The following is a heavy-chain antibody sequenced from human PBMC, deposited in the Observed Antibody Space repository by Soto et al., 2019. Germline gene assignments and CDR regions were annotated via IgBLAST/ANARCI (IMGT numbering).Heavy chain of an antibody. J-gene: IGHJ4*03. CDR3: ASACGGTAILHGHVFDY. V-gene: IGHV1-69*01. Sequence: QVQLVQSGAEVKKPGSSVKVSCKASGGTFNNDAISWVRQAPGQRLEWMGGIIPLFGAPNYAPDFQGRVTITADESTTTVYMELSRLPSEDTATYFCASACGGTAILHGHVFDYCGERAMVSVAS. CDR1: GGTFNNDA. D-gene: IGHD5-18*01. CDR2: IIPLFGAP.